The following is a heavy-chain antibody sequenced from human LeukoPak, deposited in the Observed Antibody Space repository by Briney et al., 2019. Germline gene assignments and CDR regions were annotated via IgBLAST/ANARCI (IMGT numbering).Heavy chain of an antibody. CDR1: GGSVSSGSYY. CDR2: IYHSGST. D-gene: IGHD2-21*02. CDR3: ARASVVVTAYDY. J-gene: IGHJ4*02. Sequence: SETLSLTCTVSGGSVSSGSYYWGWIRQPPGKGLEWIGSIYHSGSTYYNPSLKSRVTISVDTSKNQFSLKLSSVTAADTAVYYCARASVVVTAYDYWGQGTLVTVSS. V-gene: IGHV4-39*07.